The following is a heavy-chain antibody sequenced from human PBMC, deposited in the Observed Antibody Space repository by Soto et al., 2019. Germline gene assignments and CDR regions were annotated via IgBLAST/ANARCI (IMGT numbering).Heavy chain of an antibody. V-gene: IGHV4-39*01. CDR2: IYYSGST. J-gene: IGHJ3*02. CDR1: GGSISSSSYY. Sequence: QLQLQESGPGLVKPSETLSLTCTVSGGSISSSSYYWGWIRQPPGKGLEWIGSIYYSGSTYYNPSLKSRVTISVDTSKNQFSLKLSSVTAADTAVYYCARQGYSSGRYGVSLDAFDIWGQGTMVTVSS. D-gene: IGHD6-19*01. CDR3: ARQGYSSGRYGVSLDAFDI.